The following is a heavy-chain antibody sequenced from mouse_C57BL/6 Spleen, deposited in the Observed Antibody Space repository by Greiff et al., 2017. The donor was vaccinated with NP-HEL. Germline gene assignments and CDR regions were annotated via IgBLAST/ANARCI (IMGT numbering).Heavy chain of an antibody. J-gene: IGHJ4*01. D-gene: IGHD2-4*01. Sequence: QVQLQQSGAELVRPGASVTLSCKASGYTFTDYEMHWVKQTPVHGLEWIGAIDPETGGTAYNQKFKGKAILTADKSSSTAYMELRSLTSEDSAVYYCTRRNDYGAMDYWGEGTSVTASS. V-gene: IGHV1-15*01. CDR1: GYTFTDYE. CDR3: TRRNDYGAMDY. CDR2: IDPETGGT.